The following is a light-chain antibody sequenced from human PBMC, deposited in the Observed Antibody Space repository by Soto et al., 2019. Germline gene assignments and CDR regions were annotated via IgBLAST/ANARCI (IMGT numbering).Light chain of an antibody. Sequence: EIVLTQSPGTLSLSPGERATLSCRARQSVLSSYLAWYKQKPGQAPRLLIYLASSRAAGIPDRFSGSGSGTDFTLTISRLEPEDFAVYYCQQYGSSPWTFGQGTKVDI. CDR2: LAS. CDR1: QSVLSSY. V-gene: IGKV3-20*01. J-gene: IGKJ1*01. CDR3: QQYGSSPWT.